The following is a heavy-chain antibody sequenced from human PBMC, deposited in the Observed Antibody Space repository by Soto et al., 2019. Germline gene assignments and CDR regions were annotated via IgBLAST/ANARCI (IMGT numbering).Heavy chain of an antibody. CDR1: GFTFSSYA. CDR2: ISYDGSNK. J-gene: IGHJ4*02. CDR3: ARDPCYYDSSGYYGY. D-gene: IGHD3-22*01. Sequence: GGSLRLSCAASGFTFSSYAMHWVRQAPGKGLEWVAVISYDGSNKYYADYGKGRFTISRDNSKNTLYLQMNSLRAEDTAVYYCARDPCYYDSSGYYGYWGQGTLVTVSS. V-gene: IGHV3-30-3*01.